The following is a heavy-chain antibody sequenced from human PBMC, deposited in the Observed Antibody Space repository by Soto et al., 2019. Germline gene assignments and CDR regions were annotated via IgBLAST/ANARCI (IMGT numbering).Heavy chain of an antibody. CDR1: GYTFSSYA. J-gene: IGHJ4*02. V-gene: IGHV1-18*01. CDR2: ISAYNGNT. CDR3: ARDGPPSDY. Sequence: QVQLVQSGAEVKKPGASVKVSCKASGYTFSSYAISWVRQAPGQGLEWMGWISAYNGNTNYAQKLQGRVTMTTDTTPSTAYMELRSLISDDTSVYYCARDGPPSDYWGQGTLVTVSS.